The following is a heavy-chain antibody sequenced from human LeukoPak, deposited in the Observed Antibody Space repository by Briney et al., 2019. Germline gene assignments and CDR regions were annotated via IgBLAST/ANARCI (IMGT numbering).Heavy chain of an antibody. CDR3: ARHSAGYGAHDY. V-gene: IGHV4-34*01. D-gene: IGHD4-17*01. CDR1: GGSFSGYY. Sequence: KPSETLSLTCAVYGGSFSGYYWSWIRQPPGKGLEWIGSIYYSGSTYYNPSLKSRVTISVDTSKNQFSLKLSSVTAADTAVYYCARHSAGYGAHDYWGQGTLVTVSS. J-gene: IGHJ4*02. CDR2: IYYSGST.